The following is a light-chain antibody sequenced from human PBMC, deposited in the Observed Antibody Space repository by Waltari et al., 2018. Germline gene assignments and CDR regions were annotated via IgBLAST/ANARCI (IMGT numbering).Light chain of an antibody. CDR2: LGS. J-gene: IGKJ4*01. V-gene: IGKV2-28*01. CDR3: QQYNQWPLT. Sequence: EIVMTQSPLSLSVTPGEPASIPCRSDPSLLHSNGYNYLDWYLQTPGQAPQLLIYLGSTRASGVPDRFSGSGSGTAFTLTITGLQSEDFAVYFCQQYNQWPLTFGRGTKVEIK. CDR1: PSLLHSNGYNY.